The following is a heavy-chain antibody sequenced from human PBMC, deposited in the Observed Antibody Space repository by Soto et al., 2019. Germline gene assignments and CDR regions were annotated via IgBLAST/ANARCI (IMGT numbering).Heavy chain of an antibody. CDR3: ARPKARDVLDI. J-gene: IGHJ3*02. CDR1: GYKFTNYW. V-gene: IGHV5-10-1*01. CDR2: IDARNSYP. Sequence: PVESLTISCKASGYKFTNYWINWVRQIPGKGLEWMGRIDARNSYPNYSPSFQGLVTISADKSTSTAYLQWSRLKASDSAMYYCARPKARDVLDIWGQGTMVTVSS.